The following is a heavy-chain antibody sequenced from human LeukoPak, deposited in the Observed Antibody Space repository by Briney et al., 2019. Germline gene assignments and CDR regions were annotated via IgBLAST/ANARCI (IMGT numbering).Heavy chain of an antibody. CDR3: ARGMYDLQLGAWFDP. V-gene: IGHV4-59*02. Sequence: KTSETLSLTCTVSGGSVNYYYWSWIRQTPEKGLEWIGYIFYRGNTKYNPSLKSRVTISVDTSKNQFYLDLRSVTAADTAVYYCARGMYDLQLGAWFDPWGQGTLVTVSS. CDR1: GGSVNYYY. J-gene: IGHJ5*02. D-gene: IGHD3-3*01. CDR2: IFYRGNT.